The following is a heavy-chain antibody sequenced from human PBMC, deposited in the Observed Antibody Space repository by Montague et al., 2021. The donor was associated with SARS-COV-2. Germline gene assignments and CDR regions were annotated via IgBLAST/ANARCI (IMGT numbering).Heavy chain of an antibody. CDR2: IYWTGYT. Sequence: SETLSLTCTVSGDSISDYYWSWIRQPPGKGLEWIGYIYWTGYTNNSPSLKSRVSLSVDTSKNQFYLTLSSVTAADTAVYYCTTGEGSYGWRYYFDYWGQGTLVTVSS. J-gene: IGHJ4*02. D-gene: IGHD5-18*01. CDR3: TTGEGSYGWRYYFDY. V-gene: IGHV4-59*01. CDR1: GDSISDYY.